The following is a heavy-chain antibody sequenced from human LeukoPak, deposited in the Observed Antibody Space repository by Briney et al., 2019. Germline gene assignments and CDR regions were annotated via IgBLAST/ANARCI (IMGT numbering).Heavy chain of an antibody. D-gene: IGHD1-14*01. CDR3: AKQGEPDFFDY. V-gene: IGHV3-9*01. Sequence: GGSLRLSCAASGFTFDDYAMHWVRQVPGKGLAWVSGITWNSGDIDYAVSVKGRFTISRDNAKNSLYLQMNSLRVEDTAFYYCAKQGEPDFFDYWGQGTLVTVSS. J-gene: IGHJ4*02. CDR2: ITWNSGDI. CDR1: GFTFDDYA.